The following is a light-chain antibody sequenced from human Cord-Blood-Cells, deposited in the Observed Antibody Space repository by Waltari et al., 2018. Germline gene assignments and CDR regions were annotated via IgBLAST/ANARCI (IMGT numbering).Light chain of an antibody. V-gene: IGKV3-15*01. CDR3: QQYNNWPWT. CDR1: QSVSSN. J-gene: IGKJ1*01. CDR2: CAS. Sequence: EIVMTQSPPTLSVSPGERATLSCRASQSVSSNLAWYQQKPGQAPRLLIYCASTRATGIPARFSGSGSGTEFTLTISSLQSEDFAVYYCQQYNNWPWTLGQGTKVEIK.